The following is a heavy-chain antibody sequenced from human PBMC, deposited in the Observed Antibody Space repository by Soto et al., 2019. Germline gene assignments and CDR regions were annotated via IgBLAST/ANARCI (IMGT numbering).Heavy chain of an antibody. V-gene: IGHV3-23*01. CDR1: GFTFSSYA. CDR2: ISGSGGSA. D-gene: IGHD3-9*01. J-gene: IGHJ4*02. CDR3: AKDSNVLTGYWSYYFDY. Sequence: GGSLRLSCAASGFTFSSYAMSWVRQAPGKGLEWVSAISGSGGSAYYADSVKGRFTISRDNSKNTLYLQMNSLRAEDTAVYYCAKDSNVLTGYWSYYFDYWGQGTLVTVS.